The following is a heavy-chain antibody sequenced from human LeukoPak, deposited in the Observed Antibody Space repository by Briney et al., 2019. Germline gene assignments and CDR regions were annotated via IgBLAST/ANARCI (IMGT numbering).Heavy chain of an antibody. V-gene: IGHV3-30*14. J-gene: IGHJ2*01. D-gene: IGHD3/OR15-3a*01. CDR2: ISYDGSNK. CDR3: ARKGWTYFDL. CDR1: GFTFSSYA. Sequence: GGSLRLSCAASGFTFSSYAMHWVRRAPGKGLEWVAVISYDGSNKYYADSVKGRFTISRDNSKNTLYLQMGSLRAEDMAVYYCARKGWTYFDLWGRGTLVTVSS.